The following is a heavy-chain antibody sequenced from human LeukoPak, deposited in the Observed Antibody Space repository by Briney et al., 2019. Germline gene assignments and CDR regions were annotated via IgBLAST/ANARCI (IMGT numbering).Heavy chain of an antibody. J-gene: IGHJ4*02. Sequence: GASVKVSCKVSGYTLTELYMHWVRQAPGKPLEWMGGFDPEDGETIYAQKFQGRVTMTEDTSTDTAYMELSSLRSEDTAVYYCATDYCSSTSCYHYFDYWGQGTLVTVSS. CDR3: ATDYCSSTSCYHYFDY. V-gene: IGHV1-24*01. CDR2: FDPEDGET. CDR1: GYTLTELY. D-gene: IGHD2-2*01.